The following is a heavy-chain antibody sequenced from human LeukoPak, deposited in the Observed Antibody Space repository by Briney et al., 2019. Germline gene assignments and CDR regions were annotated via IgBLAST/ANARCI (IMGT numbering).Heavy chain of an antibody. CDR1: GGSISSYH. V-gene: IGHV4-59*01. CDR2: IYDSGST. D-gene: IGHD3-22*01. J-gene: IGHJ4*02. CDR3: ARQSISGSSLGYCDY. Sequence: KASETQSLSCTVSGGSISSYHWSWIRQPPGKGLEWIGNIYDSGSTNYNPSLKSRLTISVDTSKNQCSLKLSSVTAADTAVYYCARQSISGSSLGYCDYWGRGTLVNVSS.